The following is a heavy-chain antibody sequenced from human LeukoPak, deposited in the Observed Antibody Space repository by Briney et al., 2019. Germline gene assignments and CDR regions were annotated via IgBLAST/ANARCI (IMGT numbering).Heavy chain of an antibody. CDR3: ARDKIEAAVSGSLFDH. CDR2: ISYDGSNK. J-gene: IGHJ5*02. D-gene: IGHD6-13*01. Sequence: PGGSLRLSCAASGFTFSKYGMHWVRQAPGKGLEWVAIISYDGSNKYYTDSVKGRFTISRDNTKNTLFLQMNSLRAEDTAVYYCARDKIEAAVSGSLFDHWGQGTLVTVSS. V-gene: IGHV3-30*03. CDR1: GFTFSKYG.